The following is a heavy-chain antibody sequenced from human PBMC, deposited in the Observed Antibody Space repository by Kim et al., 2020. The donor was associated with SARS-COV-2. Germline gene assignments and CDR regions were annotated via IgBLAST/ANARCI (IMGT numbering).Heavy chain of an antibody. CDR1: GFSFSSYG. Sequence: GGSLRLSCAASGFSFSSYGMHWVRQAPGKGLEWVAVISYDGSNIYYSDSVKGRFSISRDNSKNTLYLQMNSLRAEDTAVYYCVKDPNYGSGSLNWFDSWGQGTLVTVSS. V-gene: IGHV3-30*18. J-gene: IGHJ5*01. D-gene: IGHD3-10*01. CDR3: VKDPNYGSGSLNWFDS. CDR2: ISYDGSNI.